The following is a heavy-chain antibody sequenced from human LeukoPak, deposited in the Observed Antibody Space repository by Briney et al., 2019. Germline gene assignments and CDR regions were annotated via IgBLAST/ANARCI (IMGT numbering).Heavy chain of an antibody. D-gene: IGHD1-26*01. Sequence: ASVEVSCKASGGTFSSYAISWVRQAPGQGLEWMGRIIPIFGIANYAQKFQGRVTITADKSTSTAYMELSSLRSEDTAVYYCARAATYGPEDWGQGTLVTVSS. CDR1: GGTFSSYA. J-gene: IGHJ4*02. CDR2: IIPIFGIA. CDR3: ARAATYGPED. V-gene: IGHV1-69*04.